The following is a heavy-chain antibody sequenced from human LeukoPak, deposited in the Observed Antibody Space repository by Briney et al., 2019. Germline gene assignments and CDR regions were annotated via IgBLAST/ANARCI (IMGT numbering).Heavy chain of an antibody. Sequence: PGGSLRLSCAASGFTFSSYAMSWVRQAPGKGLEWVSAISGSGGSTYYADSVRGRFIISRDNAKNSLYLQMNSLRAEDTALYYCVRGITMFQHWGQGTLVTVSS. D-gene: IGHD3-10*01. CDR2: ISGSGGST. J-gene: IGHJ1*01. CDR3: VRGITMFQH. CDR1: GFTFSSYA. V-gene: IGHV3-23*01.